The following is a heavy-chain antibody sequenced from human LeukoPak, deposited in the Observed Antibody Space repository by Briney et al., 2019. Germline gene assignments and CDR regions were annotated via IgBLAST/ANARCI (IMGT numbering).Heavy chain of an antibody. V-gene: IGHV4-59*01. CDR3: ARSPDLQQFLPQFDS. D-gene: IGHD5-18*01. Sequence: SETLSLTCTVSGGSINNYFWSWIRLTPGKGLEWIGYISHSGITNYNPSLKSRVSLSLDTSESQFSLRLSSVSAADTAVYYCARSPDLQQFLPQFDSWGQGTLVTVSS. CDR1: GGSINNYF. CDR2: ISHSGIT. J-gene: IGHJ4*02.